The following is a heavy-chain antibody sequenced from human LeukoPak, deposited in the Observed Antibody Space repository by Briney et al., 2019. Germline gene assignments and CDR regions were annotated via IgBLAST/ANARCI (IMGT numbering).Heavy chain of an antibody. Sequence: SQTLSLTCTVSGGSISSGGYYWSWIRQHPGKGLEWIGYIYYSGSTNYNPSLKSRVTISVDTSKNQFSLKLSSVTAADTAVYYCARGQGANYYYYGMDVWGQGTTVTVSS. D-gene: IGHD1-26*01. CDR3: ARGQGANYYYYGMDV. CDR2: IYYSGST. V-gene: IGHV4-61*08. CDR1: GGSISSGGYY. J-gene: IGHJ6*02.